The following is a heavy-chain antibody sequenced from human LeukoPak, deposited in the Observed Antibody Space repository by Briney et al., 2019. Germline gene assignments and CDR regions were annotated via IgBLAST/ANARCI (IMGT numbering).Heavy chain of an antibody. D-gene: IGHD4-17*01. CDR1: GDSISSYY. J-gene: IGHJ5*02. V-gene: IGHV4-38-2*02. Sequence: PSETLSLTCTVSGDSISSYYWSWIRQPPGKGLEWIGSIYHSGTTYYNPSLKSRVTISVDTSKNQFALKLNSVTAADTAVYYCASLTTIYSWFDPWGQGILVTVSS. CDR3: ASLTTIYSWFDP. CDR2: IYHSGTT.